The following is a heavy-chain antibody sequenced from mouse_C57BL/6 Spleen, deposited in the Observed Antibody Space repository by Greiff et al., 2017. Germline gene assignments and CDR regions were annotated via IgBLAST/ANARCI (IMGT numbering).Heavy chain of an antibody. Sequence: EFQLQQSGPELVKPGASVKISCKASGYSFTGYYMNWVKHSPEKCLEWIGEINPSTGGTTNNQKFKAKATLTVDKSSRTAYMQLKSLASEDSAVYCCSRTGYGSSGYFDVWGTGTAVTVSS. D-gene: IGHD1-1*01. CDR3: SRTGYGSSGYFDV. CDR2: INPSTGGT. V-gene: IGHV1-42*01. CDR1: GYSFTGYY. J-gene: IGHJ1*03.